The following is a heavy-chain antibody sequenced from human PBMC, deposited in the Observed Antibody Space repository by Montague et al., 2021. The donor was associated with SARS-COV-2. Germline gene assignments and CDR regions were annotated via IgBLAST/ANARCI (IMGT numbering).Heavy chain of an antibody. CDR1: GGSISSSSYY. V-gene: IGHV4-39*07. CDR2: IYYSGST. CDR3: ARVGRQQLVRLSGMDV. J-gene: IGHJ6*02. Sequence: SETLSLTCTVSGGSISSSSYYWGWIRQPPGKELEWIGSIYYSGSTYYNPSLKSRVTISVDTPKNQFSLKLSSVTAADTAVYYCARVGRQQLVRLSGMDVWGQGTTVTVSS. D-gene: IGHD6-13*01.